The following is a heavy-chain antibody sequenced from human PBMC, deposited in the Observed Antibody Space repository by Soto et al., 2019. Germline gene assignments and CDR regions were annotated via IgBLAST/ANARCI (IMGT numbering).Heavy chain of an antibody. D-gene: IGHD5-18*01. Sequence: GKGLEWIGEINHSGSTNCNLSLKSRVTISVDTSKNQFSLKLSSVTAADTAVYYCARGWIQVWTDAFDIWGKGTMVTVSS. J-gene: IGHJ3*02. CDR2: INHSGST. V-gene: IGHV4-34*01. CDR3: ARGWIQVWTDAFDI.